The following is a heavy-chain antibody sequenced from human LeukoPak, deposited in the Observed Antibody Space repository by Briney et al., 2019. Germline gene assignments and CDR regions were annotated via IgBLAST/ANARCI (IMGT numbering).Heavy chain of an antibody. CDR1: GGSISSYY. J-gene: IGHJ4*02. Sequence: SETLSLTCTVSGGSISSYYWSWIRQPPGKGLEWIGYIYYSGSTNYNPSLKSRVTISVDTSKSQFSLRLSSVTAADTAVYYCARLQYYYDSNGYYSLYYFDYWGQGTVVTVSS. V-gene: IGHV4-59*01. CDR2: IYYSGST. D-gene: IGHD3-22*01. CDR3: ARLQYYYDSNGYYSLYYFDY.